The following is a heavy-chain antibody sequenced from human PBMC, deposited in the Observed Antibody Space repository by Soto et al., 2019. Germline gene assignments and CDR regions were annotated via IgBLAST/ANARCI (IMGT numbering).Heavy chain of an antibody. CDR3: ARDILRYCSGGSCYSDY. D-gene: IGHD2-15*01. J-gene: IGHJ4*02. Sequence: PGGSNRVSSTAAEGKCVGYSRNWVSKKPGKGLEWVSSISSSSSYIYYADSVKGRFTISRDNAKNSLYLQMNSLRAEDTAVYYCARDILRYCSGGSCYSDYWGQGTLVTVSS. CDR2: ISSSSSYI. V-gene: IGHV3-21*01. CDR1: EGKCVGYS.